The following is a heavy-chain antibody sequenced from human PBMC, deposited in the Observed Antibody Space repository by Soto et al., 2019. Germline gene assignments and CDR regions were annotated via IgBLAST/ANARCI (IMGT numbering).Heavy chain of an antibody. Sequence: SGGSLRLSCAASGFTFSSYAMSWVRQAPGKGLEWVSAISGSGGSTYYADSVKGRFTISRDNSKNTLYLQMNSLRAEDTAVYYCAKGAEPLTVAGPFGYWGQGTLVTVSS. CDR3: AKGAEPLTVAGPFGY. CDR2: ISGSGGST. V-gene: IGHV3-23*01. J-gene: IGHJ4*02. CDR1: GFTFSSYA. D-gene: IGHD6-19*01.